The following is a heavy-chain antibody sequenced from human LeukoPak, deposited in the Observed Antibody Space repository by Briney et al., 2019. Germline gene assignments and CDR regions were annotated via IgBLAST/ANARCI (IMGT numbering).Heavy chain of an antibody. D-gene: IGHD3-10*01. V-gene: IGHV3-48*04. CDR3: ARDSVVRGVIS. CDR1: GFTFSSNG. CDR2: ISATGGTI. J-gene: IGHJ5*02. Sequence: PGGSLRLSCAASGFTFSSNGMNWVRQAPGKGLEWVSYISATGGTIYYADSVKGRFTISRDNAKNSLYLQMNSLRAEDTAVYYCARDSVVRGVISWGQGTLVTVSS.